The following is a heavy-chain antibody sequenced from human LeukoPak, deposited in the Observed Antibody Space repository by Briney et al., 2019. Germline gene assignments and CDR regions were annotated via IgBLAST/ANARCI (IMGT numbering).Heavy chain of an antibody. J-gene: IGHJ5*02. CDR3: ARDVYYSLDP. CDR1: GFTINIYW. D-gene: IGHD3-22*01. CDR2: IHSDGTTT. V-gene: IGHV3-74*01. Sequence: GGSLRLSCEASGFTINIYWMNWVRLAPGKGLVSVSRIHSDGTTTSYADSVKGRFTISRDNAKNTVYLQMNNLRAEDTAVYFCARDVYYSLDPWGQGTQVTVSS.